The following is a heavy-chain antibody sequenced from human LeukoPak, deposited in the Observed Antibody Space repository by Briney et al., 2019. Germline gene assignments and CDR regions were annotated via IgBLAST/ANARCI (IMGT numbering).Heavy chain of an antibody. D-gene: IGHD6-19*01. J-gene: IGHJ4*02. CDR2: IYDSGST. V-gene: IGHV4-39*01. Sequence: SETLSLTCTVSGGSISSSSYYWGWIRDPPGKGLEWIGSIYDSGSTYYNPSLKSRVTISVDTSKNQFSLKLSSVTAADTAVYYCARCSGWDLYYFDYWGQGTLVTVSS. CDR1: GGSISSSSYY. CDR3: ARCSGWDLYYFDY.